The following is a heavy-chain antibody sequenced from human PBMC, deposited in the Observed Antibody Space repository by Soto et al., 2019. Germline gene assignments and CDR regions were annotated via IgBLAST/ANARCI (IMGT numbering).Heavy chain of an antibody. J-gene: IGHJ6*03. CDR1: GYTFTSYG. V-gene: IGHV1-18*01. D-gene: IGHD3-10*01. CDR2: ISAYNGNT. CDR3: AGGGGANYYGSGSPLIYYYYYYMDV. Sequence: ASVKVSCKASGYTFTSYGISWVRQAPGQGLEWMGWISAYNGNTNNAQKFQGRVTMTTDTTTSTAYMELRSLKNDDTAVDYCAGGGGANYYGSGSPLIYYYYYYMDVWGKGTTVTVSS.